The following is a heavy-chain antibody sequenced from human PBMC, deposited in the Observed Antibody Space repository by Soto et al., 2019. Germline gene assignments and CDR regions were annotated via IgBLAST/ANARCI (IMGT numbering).Heavy chain of an antibody. V-gene: IGHV3-23*01. CDR2: ISGSGGST. Sequence: GGSLRLSCAASGFTFSSYAMSWVRQAPGKGLEWVSAISGSGGSTYYADSVKGRFTISRDNSKNTLYLQMNSLRAEDTAVYYCAKDLNPAAAHRRDAFDIWGQGTMVTVSS. CDR1: GFTFSSYA. D-gene: IGHD2-2*01. CDR3: AKDLNPAAAHRRDAFDI. J-gene: IGHJ3*02.